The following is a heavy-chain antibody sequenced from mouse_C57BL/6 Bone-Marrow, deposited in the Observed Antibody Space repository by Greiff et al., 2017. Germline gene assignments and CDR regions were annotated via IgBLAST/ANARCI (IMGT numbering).Heavy chain of an antibody. CDR3: TRLGSHWYFDV. Sequence: EVQLQQSGTVLVRPGASVKMSCTTSGYTFTSYWMHWVQQRPGQGLEWIGAIYPGNSDTSYNQKFKGKAKLTAVTSASTAYMELSSLTNEDSAVYYCTRLGSHWYFDVWGTGTTVTVSS. J-gene: IGHJ1*03. V-gene: IGHV1-5*01. CDR1: GYTFTSYW. D-gene: IGHD1-1*01. CDR2: IYPGNSDT.